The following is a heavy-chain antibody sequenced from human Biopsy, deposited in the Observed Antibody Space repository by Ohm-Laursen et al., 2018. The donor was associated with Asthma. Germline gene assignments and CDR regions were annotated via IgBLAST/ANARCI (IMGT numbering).Heavy chain of an antibody. Sequence: SSVKVSCKASGYPFIGYHIHWMRQAPGQGLEWMGRINPNSGATNYAQKFQGRVTMTRDTSISTAYMEVSRLRSDDTAVYYCARGDSSNWSHYYFDYWGQGTLVTVSS. D-gene: IGHD3-22*01. J-gene: IGHJ4*02. CDR3: ARGDSSNWSHYYFDY. V-gene: IGHV1-2*06. CDR1: GYPFIGYH. CDR2: INPNSGAT.